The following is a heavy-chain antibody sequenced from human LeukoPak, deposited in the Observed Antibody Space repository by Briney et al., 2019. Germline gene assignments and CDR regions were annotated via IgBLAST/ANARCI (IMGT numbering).Heavy chain of an antibody. Sequence: SSETLSLTCAVYGGSFSGYYWSWIRQPPGKGLEWIGEINHSGSTNYNPSLKSRVTISVDTSKNQFSLKVSSVTAADTAVYFCARGVVAASPLYYYYGMDVWGQGTTVIVSS. V-gene: IGHV4-34*01. J-gene: IGHJ6*02. D-gene: IGHD2-15*01. CDR1: GGSFSGYY. CDR2: INHSGST. CDR3: ARGVVAASPLYYYYGMDV.